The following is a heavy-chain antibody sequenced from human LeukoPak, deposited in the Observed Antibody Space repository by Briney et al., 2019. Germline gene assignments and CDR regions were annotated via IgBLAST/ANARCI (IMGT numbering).Heavy chain of an antibody. J-gene: IGHJ4*02. CDR1: GFTFSSYA. CDR2: ISGGGTNT. V-gene: IGHV3-23*01. CDR3: AKKYSGDWRSFDY. Sequence: PGGSLRLSCAASGFTFSSYALTWVRQPPGKGLEWVSIISGGGTNTYYADSVKGRFTISRDSSKNTLYLQMNNLRAEDTAIYYCAKKYSGDWRSFDYWGQGALVTVSS. D-gene: IGHD6-19*01.